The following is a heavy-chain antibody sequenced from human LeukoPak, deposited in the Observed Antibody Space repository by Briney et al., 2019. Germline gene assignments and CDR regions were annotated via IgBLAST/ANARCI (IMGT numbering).Heavy chain of an antibody. D-gene: IGHD1-26*01. V-gene: IGHV3-74*01. J-gene: IGHJ4*01. Sequence: GGSLRLSCAASGFTFSSYWMHWVRQAPGKGLVWVSRINSDGSGTSYADSVKGRFTISRDNAKNTLYLQMNSLRAEDTAVYYCARVAVGRYDFDYWGRGTLVTVSS. CDR1: GFTFSSYW. CDR3: ARVAVGRYDFDY. CDR2: INSDGSGT.